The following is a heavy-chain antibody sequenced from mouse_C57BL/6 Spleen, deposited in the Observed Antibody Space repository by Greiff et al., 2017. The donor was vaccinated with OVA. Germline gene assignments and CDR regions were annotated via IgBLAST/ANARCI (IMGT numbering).Heavy chain of an antibody. D-gene: IGHD2-3*01. J-gene: IGHJ4*01. Sequence: EVQLQESGGGLVQPGGSLSLSCAASGFTFTDYYMSWVRQPPGKALEWLGFIRNKANGYTTEYSASVQGRFTISRDNSQSSLYLQMNALRAEDSATYYCARYRGYDGYFPWAMDYWGQGTSVTVSS. CDR3: ARYRGYDGYFPWAMDY. V-gene: IGHV7-3*01. CDR1: GFTFTDYY. CDR2: IRNKANGYTT.